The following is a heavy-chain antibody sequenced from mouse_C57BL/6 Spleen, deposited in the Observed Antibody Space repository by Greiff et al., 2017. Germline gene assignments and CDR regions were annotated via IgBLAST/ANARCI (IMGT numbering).Heavy chain of an antibody. D-gene: IGHD2-5*01. CDR3: ARGAYYSNPYAMDY. CDR2: IDPSDSYT. Sequence: QVQLQQPGAELVMPGASVKLSCKASGYTFTSYWMHWVKQRPGQGLEWIGEIDPSDSYTNYNQKFKGKSTLTVDKSSSTAYMQLSSLTSEDSAVYYCARGAYYSNPYAMDYGGQGTSVTVSS. J-gene: IGHJ4*01. V-gene: IGHV1-69*01. CDR1: GYTFTSYW.